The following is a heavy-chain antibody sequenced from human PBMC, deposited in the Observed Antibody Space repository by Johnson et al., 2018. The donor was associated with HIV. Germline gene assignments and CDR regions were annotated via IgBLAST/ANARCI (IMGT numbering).Heavy chain of an antibody. CDR1: GFTFDDYG. Sequence: VQLVESGGGVVRPGGSLRLSCAASGFTFDDYGMSWVRQAPGKGLEWVSGISWTGGSTGYADSVKGRFTIAKDNAKHSLSLQMNSLRVEDTALYYCAKDVNWGWGGAFDIWGQGTMVTVSS. D-gene: IGHD7-27*01. CDR3: AKDVNWGWGGAFDI. V-gene: IGHV3-20*04. CDR2: ISWTGGST. J-gene: IGHJ3*02.